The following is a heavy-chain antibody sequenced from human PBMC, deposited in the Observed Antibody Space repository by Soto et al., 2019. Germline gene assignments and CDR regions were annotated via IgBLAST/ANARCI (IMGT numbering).Heavy chain of an antibody. J-gene: IGHJ6*02. CDR3: AEAYIVGSDYCSGGSCYPLDYGMDV. D-gene: IGHD2-15*01. Sequence: GASVKVSCKASGFTFTSSAVQWVRQARGQRLEWIGWIVVGSGNTNYAQKFQERVTITRDMSTSTAYMELSSLRSEDTAVYYCAEAYIVGSDYCSGGSCYPLDYGMDVWGQGTTVTVSS. V-gene: IGHV1-58*01. CDR2: IVVGSGNT. CDR1: GFTFTSSA.